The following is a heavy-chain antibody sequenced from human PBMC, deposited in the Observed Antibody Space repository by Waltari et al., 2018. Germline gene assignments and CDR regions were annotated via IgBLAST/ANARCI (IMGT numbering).Heavy chain of an antibody. Sequence: QVQLQQWGAGLLKPSETLSLTCAVYGGSFSGYYWSWIRQPPGKGLEWIGEINHSGSTNYNPSLKSRVTISVDTSKNQFSLKLSSVTAADTAVYYCARDGGGVAGRGLPDYWGQGTLVTVSS. CDR2: INHSGST. D-gene: IGHD6-19*01. CDR3: ARDGGGVAGRGLPDY. CDR1: GGSFSGYY. J-gene: IGHJ4*02. V-gene: IGHV4-34*01.